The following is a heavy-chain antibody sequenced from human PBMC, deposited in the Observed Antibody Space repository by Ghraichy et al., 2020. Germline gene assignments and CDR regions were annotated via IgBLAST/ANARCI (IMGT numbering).Heavy chain of an antibody. V-gene: IGHV3-74*03. D-gene: IGHD3-3*01. CDR1: GFTFSSYW. J-gene: IGHJ4*02. CDR3: ACLPYYDFWSDYLGSHDY. Sequence: GESLNISCAASGFTFSSYWMHWVRQAPGKGLVWVLRISSDGSSITYADSVKGRFTISRDNAKNTLYLQMNNLRADDTAVYYCACLPYYDFWSDYLGSHDYWGQGTLVNVSS. CDR2: ISSDGSSI.